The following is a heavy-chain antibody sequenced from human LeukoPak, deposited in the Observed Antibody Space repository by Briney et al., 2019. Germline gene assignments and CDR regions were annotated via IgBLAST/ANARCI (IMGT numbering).Heavy chain of an antibody. V-gene: IGHV4-38-2*01. D-gene: IGHD6-19*01. CDR2: IYHSGST. J-gene: IGHJ4*02. CDR3: ASLGADSSGWAIDY. Sequence: SQILSLTCAVSGYSISSGYYWGWIRQPPGKGLEWIGSIYHSGSTYYNPSLKSRVTISVDTSKNQFSLKLSSVTAADTAVYYCASLGADSSGWAIDYWGQGTLVTVSS. CDR1: GYSISSGYY.